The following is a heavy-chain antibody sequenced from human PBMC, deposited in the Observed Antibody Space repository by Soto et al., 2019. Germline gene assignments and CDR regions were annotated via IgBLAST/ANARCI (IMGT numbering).Heavy chain of an antibody. V-gene: IGHV5-51*01. CDR3: ARHGEGYCSGGSCLYYGMDV. CDR2: IYPGDSET. J-gene: IGHJ6*02. Sequence: GESLKISCKGSGYSFTTHWIVWVRQMPEKGLEWVGIIYPGDSETRYSPSFQGQVSISADQSTSTAYLQWSSLKASDSAIYYCARHGEGYCSGGSCLYYGMDVWGQGTTVTVSS. CDR1: GYSFTTHW. D-gene: IGHD2-15*01.